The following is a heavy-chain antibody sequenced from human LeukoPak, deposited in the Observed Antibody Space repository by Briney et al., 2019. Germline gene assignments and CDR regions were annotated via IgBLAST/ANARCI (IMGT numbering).Heavy chain of an antibody. CDR1: GFIFSNYV. J-gene: IGHJ4*02. CDR2: IWYDGSNK. D-gene: IGHD3-10*01. Sequence: GRSLRLSCAASGFIFSNYVMHWVRQAPGKGLGWVALIWYDGSNKYYADTVMGRFTVSRDNSKNTLYLQMNSLRAEDTAVYYCARDSSSGSYCFDYWGQGTLVTVSS. V-gene: IGHV3-33*01. CDR3: ARDSSSGSYCFDY.